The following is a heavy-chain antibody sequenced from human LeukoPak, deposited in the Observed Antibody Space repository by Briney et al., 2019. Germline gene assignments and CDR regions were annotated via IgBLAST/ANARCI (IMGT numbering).Heavy chain of an antibody. J-gene: IGHJ6*03. V-gene: IGHV3-20*04. Sequence: GGSLRLSCAASGFTFDDYGMSWVRQAPGKGLEWVSGINWNGGSTGYADSVKGRFTISRDNAKKSLYLQMNSLRAEDTAVYYCASLVTTSSNYYYYYMDVWGKGTTVTVSS. CDR3: ASLVTTSSNYYYYYMDV. CDR2: INWNGGST. D-gene: IGHD4-17*01. CDR1: GFTFDDYG.